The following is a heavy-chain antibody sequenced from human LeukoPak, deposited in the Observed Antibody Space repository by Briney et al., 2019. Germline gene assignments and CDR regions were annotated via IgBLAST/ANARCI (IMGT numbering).Heavy chain of an antibody. Sequence: GGSLRLSCAASGLTFSSYSMNWVRQAPGEGLKWVSYISGSSGTIYYADSVKGRFTISRDNAKNSLYLQMKSLRAEDAAVYYCARRSEFGVLYYMDVWGKGTTVTVSS. V-gene: IGHV3-48*01. CDR2: ISGSSGTI. J-gene: IGHJ6*03. CDR3: ARRSEFGVLYYMDV. D-gene: IGHD3-16*01. CDR1: GLTFSSYS.